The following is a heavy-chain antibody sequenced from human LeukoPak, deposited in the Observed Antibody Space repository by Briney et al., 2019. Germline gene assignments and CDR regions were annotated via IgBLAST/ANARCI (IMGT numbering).Heavy chain of an antibody. Sequence: SETLSLTCAVSGYSISSGYYWGCIRQPPGKGQEWIGSIYHSGSTYYNPSLKSRVTISVDTSKNQFSLKLSSVTAADTAVYYCARRRWLQLEGFDYWGQGTLVTVSS. V-gene: IGHV4-38-2*01. J-gene: IGHJ4*02. CDR3: ARRRWLQLEGFDY. D-gene: IGHD5-24*01. CDR2: IYHSGST. CDR1: GYSISSGYY.